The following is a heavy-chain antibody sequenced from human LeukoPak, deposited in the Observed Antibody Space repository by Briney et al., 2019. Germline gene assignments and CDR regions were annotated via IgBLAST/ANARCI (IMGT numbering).Heavy chain of an antibody. D-gene: IGHD6-13*01. V-gene: IGHV3-30*18. CDR1: GFTFSSYG. CDR3: AKDRGGIAAHADC. CDR2: ISYDGSDK. J-gene: IGHJ4*02. Sequence: GKSLRLSCAASGFTFSSYGMHWVRQAPGKGLEWVAVISYDGSDKYYADSVKDRFTISRDNSKNTMYLQMSSLRAEDTALYYCAKDRGGIAAHADCWGQGALVTVSS.